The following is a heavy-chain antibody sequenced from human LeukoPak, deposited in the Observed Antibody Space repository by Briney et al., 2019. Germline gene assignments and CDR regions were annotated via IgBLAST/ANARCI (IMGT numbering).Heavy chain of an antibody. CDR1: GFTFDDYA. Sequence: PGGSLRLSCAASGFTFDDYAMHWVRHAPGKGLEWVSGISWNSGSIGYADSVKGRFTISRDNAKNSLYLQMNSLRAEDTALYYCAKGSVAGSRPTYYYYDGMDVWGQGTTVTVSS. D-gene: IGHD6-19*01. CDR3: AKGSVAGSRPTYYYYDGMDV. V-gene: IGHV3-9*01. CDR2: ISWNSGSI. J-gene: IGHJ6*02.